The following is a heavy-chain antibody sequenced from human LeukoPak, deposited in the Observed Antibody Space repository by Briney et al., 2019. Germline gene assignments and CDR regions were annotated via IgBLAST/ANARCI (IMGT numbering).Heavy chain of an antibody. CDR1: GGSISSSSYY. Sequence: KPSETLSLSCTVSGGSISSSSYYWGWIRQPPGKGLEWIVSIYYSGSTYYNPTLKSRVTISVDTSKNQFSLKLSSVTAADSAVYYCARDPRGCLLLLHNWCYPWGQGDLVTLS. CDR3: ARDPRGCLLLLHNWCYP. V-gene: IGHV4-39*07. J-gene: IGHJ5*02. D-gene: IGHD2-15*01. CDR2: IYYSGST.